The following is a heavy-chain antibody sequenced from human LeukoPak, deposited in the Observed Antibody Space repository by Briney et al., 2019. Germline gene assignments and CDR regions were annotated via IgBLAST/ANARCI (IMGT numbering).Heavy chain of an antibody. J-gene: IGHJ6*03. CDR3: VRDPGSGIAVAGWPDYYYYYMDV. D-gene: IGHD6-19*01. V-gene: IGHV1-46*01. CDR1: GYTFTSYY. CDR2: INPSGGST. Sequence: ASVKVSCKASGYTFTSYYMHWVRQAPGQGLEWMGIINPSGGSTSYAQKFQGRVTMTRDMSTSTVYMELSSLRSEDTAVYYCVRDPGSGIAVAGWPDYYYYYMDVWGKGTTVTVSS.